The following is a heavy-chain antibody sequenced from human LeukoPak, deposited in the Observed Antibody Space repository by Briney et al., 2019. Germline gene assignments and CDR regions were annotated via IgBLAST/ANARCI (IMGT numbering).Heavy chain of an antibody. V-gene: IGHV1-2*02. CDR3: ARESSSFGYYYYMDV. Sequence: PVASVKVSCKASGYTFTGYYMHWVRQAPGQGLEWMGWINPNSGGTNYAQKFQGRVTMTRDTSISTAYMELSRLRSDDTAVYYCARESSSFGYYYYMDVWGKGTTVTVSS. CDR2: INPNSGGT. D-gene: IGHD6-6*01. CDR1: GYTFTGYY. J-gene: IGHJ6*03.